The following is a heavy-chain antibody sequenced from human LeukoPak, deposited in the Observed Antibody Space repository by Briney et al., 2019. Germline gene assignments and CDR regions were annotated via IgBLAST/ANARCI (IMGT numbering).Heavy chain of an antibody. V-gene: IGHV3-21*01. CDR2: ISSSSSYI. CDR3: ARDRVGSARYDY. D-gene: IGHD3-10*01. CDR1: GFTFSSYS. J-gene: IGHJ4*02. Sequence: GGSLRLSCAASGFTFSSYSMNWVRQAPGKGLEWVSSISSSSSYIYYADSVKGRFTISRDNAKNSLYLQMNSLRAEDTAVYYCARDRVGSARYDYWGQGTLVTASS.